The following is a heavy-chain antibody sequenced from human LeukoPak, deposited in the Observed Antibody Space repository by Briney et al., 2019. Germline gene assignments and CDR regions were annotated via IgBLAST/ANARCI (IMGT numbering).Heavy chain of an antibody. Sequence: SGRSLRLSCAASGFTFSSYAMHWVRQAPGKGLEWVAVISYDGSNKYYADSVKGRFTISRDNSKNTLYLQMNSLRAEDTAVYYCAKGLPYYYDSSGSFDCWGQGTLVTASS. J-gene: IGHJ5*01. CDR1: GFTFSSYA. CDR2: ISYDGSNK. V-gene: IGHV3-30-3*01. D-gene: IGHD3-22*01. CDR3: AKGLPYYYDSSGSFDC.